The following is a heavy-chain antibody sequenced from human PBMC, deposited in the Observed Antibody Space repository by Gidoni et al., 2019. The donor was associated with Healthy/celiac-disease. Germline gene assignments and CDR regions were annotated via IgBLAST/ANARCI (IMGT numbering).Heavy chain of an antibody. D-gene: IGHD1-26*01. CDR1: GGSISSSSYY. J-gene: IGHJ5*02. V-gene: IGHV4-39*01. CDR3: ATLYSGSYNNWFDP. Sequence: QLQLQESGPGLVKPSETLSLTCTVSGGSISSSSYYWGWIRQPPGKGLEWIGSIYYSGSTYYNPSLKSRVTISVDTSKNQFSLKLSSVTAADTAVYYCATLYSGSYNNWFDPWGQGTLVTVSS. CDR2: IYYSGST.